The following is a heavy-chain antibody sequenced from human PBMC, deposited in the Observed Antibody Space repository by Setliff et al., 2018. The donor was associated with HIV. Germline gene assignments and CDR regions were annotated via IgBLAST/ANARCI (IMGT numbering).Heavy chain of an antibody. CDR1: GGTFSSYA. Sequence: GASVKVSCKASGGTFSSYAISWVRQAPGQGLEWMGGIIPIFGTANYAQKFQGRVTITTDESTSTAYMELSSLRSDDTAMYYCATDPGYSSTWYSESFQHWGQGTEVTVSS. J-gene: IGHJ1*01. V-gene: IGHV1-69*05. D-gene: IGHD6-13*01. CDR3: ATDPGYSSTWYSESFQH. CDR2: IIPIFGTA.